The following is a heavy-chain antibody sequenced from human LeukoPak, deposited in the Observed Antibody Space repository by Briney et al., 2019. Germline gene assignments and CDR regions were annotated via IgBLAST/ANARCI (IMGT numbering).Heavy chain of an antibody. V-gene: IGHV2-5*01. Sequence: SGPTLVKPTQTLTLTCTFSGFSLSTSGVGVGWIRQPPGKALEWLALVYWNDDKRYSPSLKSRLTITKDTSKNQVVLTMTNMDPVDTATYYCARSGGFGDPFDYWGQGTLVTVSS. J-gene: IGHJ4*02. CDR3: ARSGGFGDPFDY. CDR1: GFSLSTSGVG. D-gene: IGHD4-17*01. CDR2: VYWNDDK.